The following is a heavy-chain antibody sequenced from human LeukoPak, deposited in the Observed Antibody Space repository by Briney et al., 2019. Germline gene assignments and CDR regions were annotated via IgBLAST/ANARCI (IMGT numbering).Heavy chain of an antibody. D-gene: IGHD2-15*01. V-gene: IGHV3-7*01. Sequence: PGGSLRLSCATSGFTFSSSWMSWVSQAPGKGLEWVANIKEDGGEEYYVDSVRGRFTISRNNAESSLYLQMNSLRAEDTAVYYCARETSCSGGTCYSGTYYYFYGMDVWGQGTTVTVSS. J-gene: IGHJ6*02. CDR2: IKEDGGEE. CDR3: ARETSCSGGTCYSGTYYYFYGMDV. CDR1: GFTFSSSW.